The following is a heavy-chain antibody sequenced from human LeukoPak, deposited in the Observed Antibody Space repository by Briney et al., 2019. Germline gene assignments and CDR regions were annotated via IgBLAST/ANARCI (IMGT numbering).Heavy chain of an antibody. CDR1: GFTFSTSA. CDR2: ISGSGGST. D-gene: IGHD2-21*02. CDR3: AKRANCGGDCHGFAY. V-gene: IGHV3-23*01. Sequence: GGSLRLSCAASGFTFSTSAMNWVRQAPGKGLEWVSFISGSGGSTYYADSVKGRFTISRDNSKNTLFLQMHSLRAEDTAVYYCAKRANCGGDCHGFAYWGRGTLVTVSS. J-gene: IGHJ4*02.